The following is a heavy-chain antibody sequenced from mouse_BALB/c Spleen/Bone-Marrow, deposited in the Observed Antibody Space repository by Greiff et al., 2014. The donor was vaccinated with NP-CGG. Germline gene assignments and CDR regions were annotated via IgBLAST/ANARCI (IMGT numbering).Heavy chain of an antibody. J-gene: IGHJ3*01. CDR1: GFDFSRYW. CDR3: AKNYYYGYVAY. CDR2: INPDSSTI. Sequence: VQLQQSGGGLVQPGGSLKLSCAASGFDFSRYWMTWVRQAPGKGLEWIGEINPDSSTINYTPSLKDKFIISTDNAKNTLYLQMRKVRSEDTALYYCAKNYYYGYVAYWGQGTLVTVSA. D-gene: IGHD1-2*01. V-gene: IGHV4-1*02.